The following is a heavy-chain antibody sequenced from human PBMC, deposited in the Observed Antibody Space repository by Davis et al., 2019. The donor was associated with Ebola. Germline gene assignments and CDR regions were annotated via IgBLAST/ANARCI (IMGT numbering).Heavy chain of an antibody. CDR1: GFTFSGSA. CDR2: IRSKANSYAT. Sequence: LSLTCAASGFTFSGSAMHWVRQASGKGLEWVGHIRSKANSYATAYAASMKGRFTISRDDSKNTAYLQMNSLRVEDTAVYYCARSVASSGTHELDYWGQGTLVTVSS. V-gene: IGHV3-73*01. J-gene: IGHJ4*02. D-gene: IGHD1-26*01. CDR3: ARSVASSGTHELDY.